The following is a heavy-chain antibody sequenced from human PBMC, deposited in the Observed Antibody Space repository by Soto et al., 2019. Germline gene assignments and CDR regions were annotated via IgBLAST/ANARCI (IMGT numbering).Heavy chain of an antibody. CDR3: ATGLPLPVRLAFDT. D-gene: IGHD2-8*02. V-gene: IGHV3-53*01. Sequence: EVQLVESGGGLIQPGGSLRLSCAASGFTISGNYITWVRQAPGKGLEWVSVIFSGDNTFYSDSVKGRFTISRDSSKITVYLKMNRLRGDDTAVYFCATGLPLPVRLAFDTWGQGTLVTVSS. CDR1: GFTISGNY. J-gene: IGHJ5*02. CDR2: IFSGDNT.